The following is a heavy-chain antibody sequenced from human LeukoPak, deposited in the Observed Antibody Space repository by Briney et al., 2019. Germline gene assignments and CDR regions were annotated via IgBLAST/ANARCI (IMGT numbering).Heavy chain of an antibody. J-gene: IGHJ4*02. V-gene: IGHV3-66*01. Sequence: GGSLRLSCAASGFTFSSYEMNWVRQAPGKGLEWVSVIYSADSTYYADSVKGRFTISRDNSKNTLYLQMNSLRAEDTAVYYCARSMSTLDYWGQGTLVTVSS. CDR3: ARSMSTLDY. CDR1: GFTFSSYE. CDR2: IYSADST.